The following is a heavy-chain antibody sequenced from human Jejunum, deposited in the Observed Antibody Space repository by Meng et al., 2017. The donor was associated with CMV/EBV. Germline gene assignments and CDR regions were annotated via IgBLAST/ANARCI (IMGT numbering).Heavy chain of an antibody. D-gene: IGHD6-6*01. CDR1: GGSISSSIHY. CDR3: VDYSSSYGWFDP. V-gene: IGHV4-39*01. J-gene: IGHJ5*02. Sequence: LTRTVSGGSISSSIHYWTWIRQPPGKGLEWIGSGSTYYNPSLKSRVTISVDTSKNQFSLMLTSVTAADTAVYYCVDYSSSYGWFDPWGQGTLVTVSS. CDR2: GST.